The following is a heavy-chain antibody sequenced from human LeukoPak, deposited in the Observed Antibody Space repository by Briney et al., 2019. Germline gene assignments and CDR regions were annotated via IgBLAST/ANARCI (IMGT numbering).Heavy chain of an antibody. CDR1: GFTFSRSW. CDR3: TSDTVDTAVGIDY. CDR2: MNSDGSST. J-gene: IGHJ4*02. Sequence: GGSLRLSCAGSGFTFSRSWMHWVREAPGKGLGWLSRMNSDGSSTSYAASVKGRFTISRDNAKNTLYLQMNSLRAEDTAVYYCTSDTVDTAVGIDYWGQGTLVTVSS. D-gene: IGHD5-18*01. V-gene: IGHV3-74*01.